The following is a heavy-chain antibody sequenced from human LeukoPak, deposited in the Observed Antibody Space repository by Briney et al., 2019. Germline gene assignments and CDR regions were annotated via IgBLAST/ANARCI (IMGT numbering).Heavy chain of an antibody. CDR3: ARIFRYQLVDYYALDV. CDR2: ISSNSAYI. D-gene: IGHD2-2*01. Sequence: GGSLRLSCAASGFTFSDYAMDWVRQAPGKGLEWVSAISSNSAYIYYADSVKGRFTISRDNAKSSVSLQMNSLRDDDTAVYYCARIFRYQLVDYYALDVWGQGTTVTVSS. V-gene: IGHV3-21*01. J-gene: IGHJ6*02. CDR1: GFTFSDYA.